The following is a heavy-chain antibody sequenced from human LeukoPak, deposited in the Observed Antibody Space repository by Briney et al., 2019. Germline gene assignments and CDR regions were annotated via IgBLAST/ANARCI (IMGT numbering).Heavy chain of an antibody. CDR2: ISSSGSTI. Sequence: GGSLRLSCAASGFTFSSYEMNWVRQAPGKGLEWVSYISSSGSTIYYTDSVKGRFTISRDNAKSSLYLHMNSLRAEDTAVYYCARVDSSGWYDDYWGREPWSPSPQ. V-gene: IGHV3-48*03. J-gene: IGHJ4*02. CDR1: GFTFSSYE. D-gene: IGHD6-19*01. CDR3: ARVDSSGWYDDY.